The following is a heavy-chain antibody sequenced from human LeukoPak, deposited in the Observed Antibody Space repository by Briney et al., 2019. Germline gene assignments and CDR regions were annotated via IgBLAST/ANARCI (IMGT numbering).Heavy chain of an antibody. CDR2: VYAGGIT. CDR3: AREWSSAWLGQNYFDY. Sequence: SETLSLTCSVSGGSIRSHYWSWIRQPAGKGLEWIGRVYAGGITNYNPSLKSRVSLSIDTFKNQFSLKMNSMTAADTAVYFCAREWSSAWLGQNYFDYWSPETLVIVSS. J-gene: IGHJ4*02. CDR1: GGSIRSHY. D-gene: IGHD6-19*01. V-gene: IGHV4-4*07.